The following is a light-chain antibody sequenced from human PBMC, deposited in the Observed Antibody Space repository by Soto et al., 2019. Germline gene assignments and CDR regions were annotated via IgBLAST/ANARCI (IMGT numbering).Light chain of an antibody. Sequence: EIVLTQSPATLSLSPGERAKLSCRASQSVSSYLAWYQQKPGQAPRLLIYDASNRATGIPARFSGSGSGTDFTLTISSLEPGDFAVYYCQQRSNWPTCGQGTRREIK. V-gene: IGKV3-11*01. CDR1: QSVSSY. J-gene: IGKJ5*01. CDR2: DAS. CDR3: QQRSNWPT.